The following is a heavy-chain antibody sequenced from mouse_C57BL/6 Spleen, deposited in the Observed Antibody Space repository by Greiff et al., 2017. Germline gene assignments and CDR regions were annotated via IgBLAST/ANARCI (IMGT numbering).Heavy chain of an antibody. CDR1: GYAFSSSW. V-gene: IGHV1-82*01. CDR3: ARCYDYDGFDY. CDR2: IYPGDGDT. D-gene: IGHD2-4*01. J-gene: IGHJ2*01. Sequence: QVQLQQPGPELVKPGASVKISCKASGYAFSSSWMNWVKQRPGKGLEWIGRIYPGDGDTNYNGKFKGKATLTADKSSSTAYMQLSSLTSEDSAVYFCARCYDYDGFDYWGQGTTLTVSS.